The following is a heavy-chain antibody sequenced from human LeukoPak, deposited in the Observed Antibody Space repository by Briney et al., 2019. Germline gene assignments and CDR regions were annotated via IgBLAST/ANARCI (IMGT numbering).Heavy chain of an antibody. Sequence: GGPLRLSCAASGFTFSSYEMNWVRQAPGKGLEWVSYISSSGSTIYYADSVKGRFTSSRDNAKNSLYLQMNSLRAEDTAVYYCAELGITMIGGVWGKGTTVTISS. CDR1: GFTFSSYE. D-gene: IGHD3-10*02. CDR3: AELGITMIGGV. V-gene: IGHV3-48*03. J-gene: IGHJ6*04. CDR2: ISSSGSTI.